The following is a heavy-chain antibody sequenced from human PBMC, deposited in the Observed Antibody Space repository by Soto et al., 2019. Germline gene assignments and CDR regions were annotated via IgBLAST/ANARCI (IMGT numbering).Heavy chain of an antibody. CDR2: IYYSGST. J-gene: IGHJ3*02. V-gene: IGHV4-59*08. Sequence: PSETLCLTCTVSGGSISSYYWSWIRQPPGKGLEWIGYIYYSGSTNYNPSLKSRVTISVDTSKNQFSLKLSSVTAADTAVYYCARQGPGDAFDIWGQGTMVTVSS. CDR3: ARQGPGDAFDI. CDR1: GGSISSYY.